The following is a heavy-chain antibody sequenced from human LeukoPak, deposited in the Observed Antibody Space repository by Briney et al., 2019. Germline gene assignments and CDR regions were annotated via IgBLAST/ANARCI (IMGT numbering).Heavy chain of an antibody. D-gene: IGHD3-10*01. J-gene: IGHJ6*02. V-gene: IGHV3-48*03. CDR3: ARDLRGMYYYGSGSYGLYGMDA. Sequence: GGSLRLSCAASGFTFSNYELNWVRQAPGKGLEWVSYISHSGRTIYSADSVKGRFTISRDNSKNTLYLQMNSLRAEDTAVYYCARDLRGMYYYGSGSYGLYGMDAWGQGTTVTVSS. CDR1: GFTFSNYE. CDR2: ISHSGRTI.